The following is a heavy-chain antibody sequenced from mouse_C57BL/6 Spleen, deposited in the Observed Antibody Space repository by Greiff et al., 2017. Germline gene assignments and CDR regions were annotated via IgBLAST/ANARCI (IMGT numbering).Heavy chain of an antibody. CDR3: AREGLTGTDD. D-gene: IGHD4-1*01. V-gene: IGHV1-26*01. Sequence: VQLQQSGPELVKPGASVKISCKASGYTFTDYYMNWVKQSHGKSLEWIGDINPNNGGTSYNQKFKGKATLTVDKSSSTAYMEHRSLTSEDSAVYYCAREGLTGTDDWGQGTTLTVSS. CDR1: GYTFTDYY. CDR2: INPNNGGT. J-gene: IGHJ2*01.